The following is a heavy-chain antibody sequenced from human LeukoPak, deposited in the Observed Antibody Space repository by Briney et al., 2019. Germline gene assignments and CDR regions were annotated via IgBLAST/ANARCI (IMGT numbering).Heavy chain of an antibody. V-gene: IGHV3-7*01. Sequence: GGSLRLSCAASGFTFSSYWMSWVRQAPGKGLEWVASIKQDGGEKYYVDSVKGRFTISRDNAKDSLYLQMNSLRAEDTALYYCARAPGEGWFDPWGQGTLVTVSS. J-gene: IGHJ5*02. CDR3: ARAPGEGWFDP. D-gene: IGHD4-17*01. CDR2: IKQDGGEK. CDR1: GFTFSSYW.